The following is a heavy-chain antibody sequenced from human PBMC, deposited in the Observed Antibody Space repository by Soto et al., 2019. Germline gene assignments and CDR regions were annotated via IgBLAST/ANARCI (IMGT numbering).Heavy chain of an antibody. CDR1: GVSISSSSYY. Sequence: SVTLSLTCTVSGVSISSSSYYWGWIRQPPGKGLEWIGSIYYSGSTYYNPSLKSRVTISVDTSKNQFSLKLSSVTAADTAVYYCARPLGNGMDVWGQGTTVTVSS. J-gene: IGHJ6*02. CDR2: IYYSGST. V-gene: IGHV4-39*01. CDR3: ARPLGNGMDV.